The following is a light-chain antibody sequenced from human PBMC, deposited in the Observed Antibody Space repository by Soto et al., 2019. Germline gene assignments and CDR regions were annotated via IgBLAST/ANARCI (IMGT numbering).Light chain of an antibody. V-gene: IGLV2-8*01. J-gene: IGLJ1*01. CDR1: CSDVGGYNY. CDR2: EVS. Sequence: QSALTQPPSASGSPGQSVTISCTGTCSDVGGYNYVSWYQQHPGKAPKLMIYEVSKRPSGVPDRFSGSKSGNTASLTVSGLQAEDEADYYCSSYAGSNNYVFGTGTKVTVL. CDR3: SSYAGSNNYV.